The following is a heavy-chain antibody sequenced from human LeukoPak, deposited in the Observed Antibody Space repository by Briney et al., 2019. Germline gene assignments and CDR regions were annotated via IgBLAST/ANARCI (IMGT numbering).Heavy chain of an antibody. CDR3: ARDPAFGELLSCFDY. D-gene: IGHD3-10*01. Sequence: GMSLRPSCAASGFTFSSYGMHWVRQAPGKGLEWVAVLSHDGSKKYYADSVKGRFTISRDNSENTLYLQMSSLRVEDTAVYYCARDPAFGELLSCFDYWGQGTLVTVSS. V-gene: IGHV3-30*03. CDR1: GFTFSSYG. J-gene: IGHJ4*02. CDR2: LSHDGSKK.